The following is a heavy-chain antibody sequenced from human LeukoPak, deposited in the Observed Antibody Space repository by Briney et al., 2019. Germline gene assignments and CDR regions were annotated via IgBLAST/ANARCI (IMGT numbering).Heavy chain of an antibody. J-gene: IGHJ2*01. CDR2: IRQDGDEK. CDR3: TRVRTEWYIDL. Sequence: GGSLKLSCAGSRFILNPHWMTWVRQAPGMGLEGVGNIRQDGDEKFYADSVRGRFTISRDNAKNSLYLHLNSLRAEDTAIYYCTRVRTEWYIDLWGRGTLVTVSP. CDR1: RFILNPHW. D-gene: IGHD2-8*02. V-gene: IGHV3-7*01.